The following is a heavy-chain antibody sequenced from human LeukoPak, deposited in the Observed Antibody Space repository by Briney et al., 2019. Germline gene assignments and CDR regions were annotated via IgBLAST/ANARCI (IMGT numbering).Heavy chain of an antibody. Sequence: SETLSLTCTVSGGSIGSSSYYWAWIRQPPGKGLEWIGSIYYSGSTYYNPSLKSRVTIFVGTSKNKFSLKVSSVTAADTAVYYCARQTWIELWHFDYWGQGALVTVSS. CDR1: GGSIGSSSYY. D-gene: IGHD5-18*01. CDR3: ARQTWIELWHFDY. J-gene: IGHJ4*02. CDR2: IYYSGST. V-gene: IGHV4-39*01.